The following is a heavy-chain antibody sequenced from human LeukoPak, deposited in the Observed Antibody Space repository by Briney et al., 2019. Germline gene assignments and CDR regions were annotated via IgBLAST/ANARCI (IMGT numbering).Heavy chain of an antibody. J-gene: IGHJ6*03. Sequence: GGSLRLSCLASKFTFNNYAMTWVRQAPGKGLEWVSSISGSGDNMDYADSVKGRFIISRDNSENTLYLQMNSLRGEDTAVYYCARDGYSGSYYRLYYFFMDVWGKGTTVTVSS. V-gene: IGHV3-23*01. CDR1: KFTFNNYA. CDR2: ISGSGDNM. D-gene: IGHD1-26*01. CDR3: ARDGYSGSYYRLYYFFMDV.